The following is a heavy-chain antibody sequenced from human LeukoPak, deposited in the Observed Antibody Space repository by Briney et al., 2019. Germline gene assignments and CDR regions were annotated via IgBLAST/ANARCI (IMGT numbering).Heavy chain of an antibody. J-gene: IGHJ4*02. CDR1: GGSFSGYY. CDR3: ARGGEGEHCSSTSCRPGFDY. D-gene: IGHD2-2*01. Sequence: SETLSLTCAVYGGSFSGYYWSWIRQPPGKGLEWIGEINHSGSTNYNPSLKSRVTISVDTSKNQFSLKLSSVTAADTAVYYCARGGEGEHCSSTSCRPGFDYRGQGTLVTVSS. CDR2: INHSGST. V-gene: IGHV4-34*01.